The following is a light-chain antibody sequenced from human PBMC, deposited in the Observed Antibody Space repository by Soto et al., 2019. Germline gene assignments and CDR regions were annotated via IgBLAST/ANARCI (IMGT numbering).Light chain of an antibody. Sequence: DIQMTQSPSTLSASVGDRATITCRASHTISRGLAWFQQKPGKAPKLLIYEASTLKSGVPSRFSGSGSGTEFTLTISSLQPDDFATYYCQQYNTYSPTFGQGTKVDIK. J-gene: IGKJ1*01. V-gene: IGKV1-5*03. CDR3: QQYNTYSPT. CDR1: HTISRG. CDR2: EAS.